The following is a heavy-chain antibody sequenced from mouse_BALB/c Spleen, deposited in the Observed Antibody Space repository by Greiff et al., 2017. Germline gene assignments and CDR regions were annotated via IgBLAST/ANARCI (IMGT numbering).Heavy chain of an antibody. V-gene: IGHV5-17*02. CDR3: ARGSNSAWLAD. CDR2: ISSGSSTI. CDR1: GFTFSSFG. Sequence: EVNLVESGGGLVQPGGSRKLSCAASGFTFSSFGMHWVRQAPEKGLEWVAYISSGSSTIYYADTVKGRFTISRDNPKNTLFLQMTSLRSEDTAMYYCARGSNSAWLADWGQGTLVTGAA. D-gene: IGHD3-1*01. J-gene: IGHJ3*01.